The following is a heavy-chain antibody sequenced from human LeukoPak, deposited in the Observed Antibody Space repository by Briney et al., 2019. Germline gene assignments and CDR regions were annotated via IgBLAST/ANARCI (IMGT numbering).Heavy chain of an antibody. V-gene: IGHV4-39*01. Sequence: PSETLAVTCTVPVALICTISDYWRRIRQPPGKGLEWIGSIFYSGSTYYNPSLKSRVTISVDTSKNQFSLKLSSVTAADTAVYYCVRKGDGYNSGYFERWGRGTLVTVSS. D-gene: IGHD5-24*01. CDR2: IFYSGST. CDR3: VRKGDGYNSGYFER. J-gene: IGHJ2*01. CDR1: VALICTISDY.